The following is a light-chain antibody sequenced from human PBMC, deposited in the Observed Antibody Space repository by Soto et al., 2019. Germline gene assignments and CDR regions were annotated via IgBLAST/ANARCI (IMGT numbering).Light chain of an antibody. J-gene: IGKJ1*01. CDR1: QSVGKY. CDR3: QQRGNRPPWT. Sequence: EIEMTQSPATLSLSPGERATLSCRASQSVGKYLVWYQQKPGQAPRLLIYDASNRATGIPARFSGSGSGTEFTLTISSLEPEDFAVYYCQQRGNRPPWTFGQGTKVEIK. CDR2: DAS. V-gene: IGKV3-11*01.